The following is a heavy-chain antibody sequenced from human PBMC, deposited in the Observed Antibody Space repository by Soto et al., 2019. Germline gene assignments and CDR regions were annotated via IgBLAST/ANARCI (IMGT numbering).Heavy chain of an antibody. CDR2: IIPILGIA. Sequence: QVQLVQSGAAVKKPGSSVKVSCKASGGTFSSYTISWVRQAPGQGLEWMGRIIPILGIANYAQKFQGRVTITADKSTSTAYMELSSLRYEDTAVYYCARDPGRGYSGYDLNWFDPWGQGTLVTVSS. CDR3: ARDPGRGYSGYDLNWFDP. CDR1: GGTFSSYT. J-gene: IGHJ5*02. D-gene: IGHD5-12*01. V-gene: IGHV1-69*08.